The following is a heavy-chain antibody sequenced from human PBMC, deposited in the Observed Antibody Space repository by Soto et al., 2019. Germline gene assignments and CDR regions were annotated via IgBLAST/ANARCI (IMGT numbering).Heavy chain of an antibody. J-gene: IGHJ4*02. CDR2: IYYSGST. CDR3: ARPHGNYGDYALDY. V-gene: IGHV4-39*01. Sequence: QLQLQESGPGLVKPSETLSLTCTVSGGSISSSSYYWGWIRQPPGKGLEWIGSIYYSGSTYYNPSLKSRVTISVDTSKIQFSLKLSSVTAADTAVYYCARPHGNYGDYALDYWGQGTLVTVSS. CDR1: GGSISSSSYY. D-gene: IGHD4-17*01.